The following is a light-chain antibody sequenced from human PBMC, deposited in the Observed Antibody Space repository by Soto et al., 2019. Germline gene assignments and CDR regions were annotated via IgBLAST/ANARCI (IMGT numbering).Light chain of an antibody. CDR1: QSVSSN. Sequence: EIVMTQSPATLSVSPGERATLSCRASQSVSSNLAWYQQKPGQAPRLLIYGASTRATGIPARFIGSGSGTEFNLTISSLQSEDCAVYDCQQYNNWPPITFGQGTTLEIK. CDR2: GAS. V-gene: IGKV3-15*01. CDR3: QQYNNWPPIT. J-gene: IGKJ2*01.